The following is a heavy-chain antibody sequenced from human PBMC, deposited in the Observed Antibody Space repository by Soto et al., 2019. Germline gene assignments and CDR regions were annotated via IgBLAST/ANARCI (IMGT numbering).Heavy chain of an antibody. CDR3: ARRKVATIRGPIGYGMDV. D-gene: IGHD5-12*01. V-gene: IGHV3-21*01. CDR2: ISSSSSYI. J-gene: IGHJ6*02. CDR1: GFTFSSYS. Sequence: EVQLVESGGGLVKPGGSLRLSCAASGFTFSSYSMNWVRQAPGKGLEWVSSISSSSSYIYYADSVKGRLTISRDNAKNSLYLQMNSQRAEDMAVYYCARRKVATIRGPIGYGMDVWGQGTTVTVSS.